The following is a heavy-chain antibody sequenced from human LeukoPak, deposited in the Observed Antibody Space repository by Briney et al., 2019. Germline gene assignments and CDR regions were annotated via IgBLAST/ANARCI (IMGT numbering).Heavy chain of an antibody. J-gene: IGHJ4*02. D-gene: IGHD1-26*01. Sequence: SETLSLTCTVAGGSISSYYWSWIRQPPGKGLEWIGYIYYSGSTNYNPSLKSRVTISVDTSKNQFSLKLSSVTAADTAVYYCARDKVGATPYFDYWGPGTLVTVSS. V-gene: IGHV4-59*01. CDR1: GGSISSYY. CDR2: IYYSGST. CDR3: ARDKVGATPYFDY.